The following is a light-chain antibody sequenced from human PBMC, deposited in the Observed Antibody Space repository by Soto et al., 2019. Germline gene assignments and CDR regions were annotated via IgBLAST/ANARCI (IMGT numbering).Light chain of an antibody. J-gene: IGLJ2*01. CDR2: GNS. V-gene: IGLV1-40*01. CDR3: QSYDSSLSVV. CDR1: SSNIGAGYD. Sequence: QSVLTQPPSVSGAPGQRVTISCTGSSSNIGAGYDVHWYQQLPGTAPKLLIYGNSNRPSGVPDRFSGSKSGTSASLAINGLQAEDEAYYYCQSYDSSLSVVFGGGTKVTVL.